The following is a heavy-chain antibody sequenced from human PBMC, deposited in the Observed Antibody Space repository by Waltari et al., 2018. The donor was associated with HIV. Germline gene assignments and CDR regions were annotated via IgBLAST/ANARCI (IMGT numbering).Heavy chain of an antibody. J-gene: IGHJ4*02. CDR2: INAYSGNT. Sequence: QVQLVQSGVEVKKPGASVKVSCKASGYNFGNYGISWVRQAPGQGLEWMGWINAYSGNTKYGQEYQGRVTMTTDTSTSTAYMELRSLTSDDTAIYYCARAGDNWNAEHDYWGQGTLVTVSS. V-gene: IGHV1-18*01. CDR3: ARAGDNWNAEHDY. D-gene: IGHD1-20*01. CDR1: GYNFGNYG.